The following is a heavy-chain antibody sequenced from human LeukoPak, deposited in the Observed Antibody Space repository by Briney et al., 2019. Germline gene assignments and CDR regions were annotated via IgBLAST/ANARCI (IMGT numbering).Heavy chain of an antibody. CDR3: ARRIVNSALDLFDY. CDR1: GGSISSYY. CDR2: ISYSGST. J-gene: IGHJ4*02. Sequence: PSETLSFTCTGSGGSISSYYWSWIRQPPGKGLECIGYISYSGSTNYNPFLTSRVTTSIGTSKNQLSLKLTSVTAADTAVYYCARRIVNSALDLFDYWGQGTLVTVSS. D-gene: IGHD1-26*01. V-gene: IGHV4-59*01.